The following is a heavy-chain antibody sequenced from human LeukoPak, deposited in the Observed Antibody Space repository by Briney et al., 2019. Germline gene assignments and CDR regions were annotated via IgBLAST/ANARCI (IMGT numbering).Heavy chain of an antibody. D-gene: IGHD3-10*01. J-gene: IGHJ4*02. CDR2: INHSGST. CDR3: ARSGKYYYGSSY. CDR1: GGSFSGYY. Sequence: KTSETLSLTCAVYGGSFSGYYWSWIRQPPGKGLEWIGEINHSGSTNYNPSLKSRVTISVDTSKNQFSLKLSSVTAADTAVYYCARSGKYYYGSSYWGQGTLVTVSS. V-gene: IGHV4-34*01.